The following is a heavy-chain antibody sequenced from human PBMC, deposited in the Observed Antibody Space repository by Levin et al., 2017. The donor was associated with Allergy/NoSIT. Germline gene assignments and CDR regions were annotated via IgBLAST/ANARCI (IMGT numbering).Heavy chain of an antibody. J-gene: IGHJ6*03. V-gene: IGHV4-39*01. CDR1: GGSISSSSYY. Sequence: SETLSLTCTVSGGSISSSSYYWGWIRQPPGKGLEWIGSIYYSGSTYYNPSLKSRVTISVDTSKNQFSLKLSSVTAADTAVYYCARIKTDYDYYMDGWGKGTTVTVSS. CDR3: ARIKTDYDYYMDG. CDR2: IYYSGST. D-gene: IGHD2-21*02.